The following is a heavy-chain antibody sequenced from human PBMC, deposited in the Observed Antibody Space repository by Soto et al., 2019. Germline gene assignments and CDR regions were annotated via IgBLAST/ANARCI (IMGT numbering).Heavy chain of an antibody. CDR1: GFTFSNYA. Sequence: GGSLRLSCSVSGFTFSNYAMHWVRQAPGKGLEYVSGITSDGDSTWHADSLEDRFTISRDNSKNTLFLQMSSLRVEDTAIYFCVKGNQLLRYYFEFWGPGTLVTVSS. D-gene: IGHD2-15*01. V-gene: IGHV3-64D*06. J-gene: IGHJ4*01. CDR2: ITSDGDST. CDR3: VKGNQLLRYYFEF.